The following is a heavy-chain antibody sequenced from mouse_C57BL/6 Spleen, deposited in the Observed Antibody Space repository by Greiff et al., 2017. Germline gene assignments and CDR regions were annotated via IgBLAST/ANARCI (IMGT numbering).Heavy chain of an antibody. CDR2: IYPGDGDT. J-gene: IGHJ2*01. D-gene: IGHD1-1*01. V-gene: IGHV1-82*01. Sequence: VKLMESGPELVKPGASVKISCKASGYAFSSSWMNWVKQRPGKGLEWIGRIYPGDGDTNYNGKFKGKATLTADKSSSTAYMQLSSLTSEDSAVYFCARDGYGSSDYWGQGTTLTVSS. CDR1: GYAFSSSW. CDR3: ARDGYGSSDY.